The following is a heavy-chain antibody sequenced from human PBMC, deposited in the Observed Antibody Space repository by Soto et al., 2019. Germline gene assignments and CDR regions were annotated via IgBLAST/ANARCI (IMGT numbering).Heavy chain of an antibody. J-gene: IGHJ1*01. CDR1: GVTVSSNY. V-gene: IGHV3-53*01. D-gene: IGHD2-15*01. Sequence: EGQLVESGGGLIQPGAYLRLSCAASGVTVSSNYMRWVRPAPGKGLEGVSVIYSGGSTYYADSVKGRFTISRDNSKNTRYLQMNSLRAEDTAVYYCARDRVESVYPEYFQHWGQGTLVTVSS. CDR2: IYSGGST. CDR3: ARDRVESVYPEYFQH.